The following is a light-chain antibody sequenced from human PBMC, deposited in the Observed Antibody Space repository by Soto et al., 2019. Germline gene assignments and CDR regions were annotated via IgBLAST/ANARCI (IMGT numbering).Light chain of an antibody. CDR2: GAS. Sequence: PGERVTLSCRASQSVSRKLAWYQQTRGQAPRLLIYGASSRATGIPDRFSGSGSGTDFTLTISRLEPEDFAVYYCQQYGSSLWTFGQGTKVDIK. CDR3: QQYGSSLWT. J-gene: IGKJ1*01. V-gene: IGKV3-20*01. CDR1: QSVSRK.